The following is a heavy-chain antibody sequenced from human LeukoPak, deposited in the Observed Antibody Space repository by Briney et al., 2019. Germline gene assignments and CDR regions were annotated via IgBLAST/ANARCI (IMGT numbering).Heavy chain of an antibody. CDR3: ARHMQWELLDAFDI. V-gene: IGHV4-39*01. Sequence: PSETLSLTCTVSGGSISSGSYYWGWIRQPPGKGLEWIGSIYYSGSTYYNPSLKSRVTISVDTSKNQFSLKLSSVTAADTAVYYCARHMQWELLDAFDIWGQGTMVTVSS. J-gene: IGHJ3*02. D-gene: IGHD1-26*01. CDR1: GGSISSGSYY. CDR2: IYYSGST.